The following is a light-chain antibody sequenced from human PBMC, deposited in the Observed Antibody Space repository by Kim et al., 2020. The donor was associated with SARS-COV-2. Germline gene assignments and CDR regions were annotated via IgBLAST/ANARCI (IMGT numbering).Light chain of an antibody. V-gene: IGLV3-1*01. Sequence: SYELTQPPSVSVALGQTARITCGGDNMGGKYVHWYQQKPGQAPVLVIYKDSKRPSGIPERFSGSNSGNTATLTISGAQAKDEADYYCQAWDSSTAVFGGG. CDR3: QAWDSSTAV. J-gene: IGLJ2*01. CDR2: KDS. CDR1: NMGGKY.